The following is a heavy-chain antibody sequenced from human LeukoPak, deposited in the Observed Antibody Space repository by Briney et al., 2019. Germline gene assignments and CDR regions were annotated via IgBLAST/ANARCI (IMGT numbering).Heavy chain of an antibody. CDR3: ARHSKGSGSFYSPYYYYGMDV. J-gene: IGHJ6*02. V-gene: IGHV3-30-3*01. CDR2: ISYGGINI. Sequence: GGSPRLSCAASEFTFSTYAMHWVRQAPGKGLEWVAVISYGGINIYYADSVKGRFTISRDNSKNTLYLQMHSLRAEDTGLYYCARHSKGSGSFYSPYYYYGMDVWGQGTTVTVSS. CDR1: EFTFSTYA. D-gene: IGHD3-10*01.